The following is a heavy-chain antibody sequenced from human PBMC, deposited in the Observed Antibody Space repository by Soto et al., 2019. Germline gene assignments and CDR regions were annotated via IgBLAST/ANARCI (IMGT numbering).Heavy chain of an antibody. CDR2: IKSKTDGGTT. CDR1: GFTFSNAW. J-gene: IGHJ6*02. V-gene: IGHV3-15*07. CDR3: TTDIHQPPSAMVRGAPSGMDV. Sequence: GGSLRLSCAASGFTFSNAWMNWVRQAPGKGREWVGRIKSKTDGGTTDYAAPVKGRFTISRDDSKNTLYLQMNSLKTEDTAVYYCTTDIHQPPSAMVRGAPSGMDVWRQGTTDTVSS. D-gene: IGHD3-10*01.